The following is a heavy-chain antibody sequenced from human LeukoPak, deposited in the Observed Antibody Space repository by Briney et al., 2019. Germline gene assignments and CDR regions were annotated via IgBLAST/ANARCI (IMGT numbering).Heavy chain of an antibody. V-gene: IGHV3-23*01. CDR2: ISGSGGST. Sequence: PGGSLRLSCTASGFTFSSYAMSWVRQAPGKGLEWVSAISGSGGSTYYADSVKGRFKISRDNSKNTLYLQMNSVRADDTAVYYCAKNDGNLPYYYYYMDVWGKGTTVTVSS. CDR1: GFTFSSYA. J-gene: IGHJ6*03. D-gene: IGHD1-1*01. CDR3: AKNDGNLPYYYYYMDV.